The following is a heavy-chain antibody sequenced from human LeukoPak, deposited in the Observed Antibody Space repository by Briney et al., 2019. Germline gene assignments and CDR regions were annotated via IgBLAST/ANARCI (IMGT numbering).Heavy chain of an antibody. Sequence: SSETLSPTCTVSGGSIRSHYWSWIRQSPGKGLEWIGYISYSGSTDYNPSLKSRVTISGDTSKNQLSLKVSSVTAADTAVYYCASSTGDPPYDAFDTWGQGTMVTVSS. V-gene: IGHV4-59*08. J-gene: IGHJ3*02. D-gene: IGHD7-27*01. CDR1: GGSIRSHY. CDR3: ASSTGDPPYDAFDT. CDR2: ISYSGST.